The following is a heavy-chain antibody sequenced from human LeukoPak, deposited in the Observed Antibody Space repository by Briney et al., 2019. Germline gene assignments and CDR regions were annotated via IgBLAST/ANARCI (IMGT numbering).Heavy chain of an antibody. CDR1: GGTFSSYA. CDR3: ARDEGYCSSTSCYSSGFVH. J-gene: IGHJ4*02. D-gene: IGHD2-2*01. Sequence: SVKVSCKASGGTFSSYAISWVRQAPGQGLEWMGGIIPIFGTANYAQKFQGRVTITTDTSTSTAYMELRSLRSDDTAVYYCARDEGYCSSTSCYSSGFVHWGQGTLVTVSS. CDR2: IIPIFGTA. V-gene: IGHV1-69*05.